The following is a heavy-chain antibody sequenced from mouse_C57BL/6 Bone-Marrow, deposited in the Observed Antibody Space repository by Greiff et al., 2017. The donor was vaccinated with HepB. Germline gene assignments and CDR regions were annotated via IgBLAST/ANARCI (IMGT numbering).Heavy chain of an antibody. V-gene: IGHV1-19*01. CDR2: INPYNGGT. Sequence: EVQLKQSGPVLVKPGASVKMSCKASGYTFTDYYMNWVKQSHGQSLEWIGVINPYNGGTIYNQKFKGKATLTVDKSSSTAYMGLNSLTSEDSAVYYCCRGSFITTVVPYAMDYWGQGTSVTVSS. D-gene: IGHD1-1*01. CDR3: CRGSFITTVVPYAMDY. J-gene: IGHJ4*01. CDR1: GYTFTDYY.